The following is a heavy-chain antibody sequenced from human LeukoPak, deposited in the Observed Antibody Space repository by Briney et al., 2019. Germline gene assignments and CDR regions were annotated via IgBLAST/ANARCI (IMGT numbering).Heavy chain of an antibody. CDR2: ISSSSSYI. CDR3: ATSSGWYGWAFDY. CDR1: GFTFSSYS. Sequence: GGSLRLSCAASGFTFSSYSMNWVRQAPGKGLERVSSISSSSSYIYYADSVKGRFTISRDNAKNSLYLQVNSLRAEDTAVYYGATSSGWYGWAFDYWGQGTLVTVSS. D-gene: IGHD6-19*01. J-gene: IGHJ4*02. V-gene: IGHV3-21*01.